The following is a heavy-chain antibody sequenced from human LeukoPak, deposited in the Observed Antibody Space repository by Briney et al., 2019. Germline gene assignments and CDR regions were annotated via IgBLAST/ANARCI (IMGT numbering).Heavy chain of an antibody. CDR3: ARDRKDKRGSSWQRFDY. V-gene: IGHV6-1*01. CDR1: GDSVSSNSAA. Sequence: SQTLSLTCAISGDSVSSNSAAWNWIRQSPSGGLEWLGRTYYRSKWYNDYAVSVKSRITINPDTSKNQFSLQLNSVTPEDTAVYYCARDRKDKRGSSWQRFDYWGQGTLVTVSS. CDR2: TYYRSKWYN. J-gene: IGHJ4*02. D-gene: IGHD6-13*01.